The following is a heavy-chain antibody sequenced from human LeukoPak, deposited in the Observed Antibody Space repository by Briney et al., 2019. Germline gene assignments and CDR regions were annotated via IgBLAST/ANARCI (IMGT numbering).Heavy chain of an antibody. CDR1: GDSIIGSY. D-gene: IGHD3-22*01. CDR2: IYYTVDT. Sequence: SETLSLTCTVSGDSIIGSYWSWIRQAPGKGLEWIGYIYYTVDTNHNPSLKSRVTISIDISKKQFSLRLTSATAAATAVYYCARSRYYDSSGYNPSYYFDSWGQGILVTASS. CDR3: ARSRYYDSSGYNPSYYFDS. V-gene: IGHV4-59*01. J-gene: IGHJ4*02.